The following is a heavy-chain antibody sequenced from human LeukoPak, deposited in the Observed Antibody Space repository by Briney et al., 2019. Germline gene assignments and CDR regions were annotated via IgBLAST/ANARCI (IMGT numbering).Heavy chain of an antibody. Sequence: SRDQSKNTLYLQMNSLRPEDTAVYYCAKPPGGSGDYFDYWGQGTLVTVSS. V-gene: IGHV3-30*02. CDR3: AKPPGGSGDYFDY. D-gene: IGHD3-10*01. J-gene: IGHJ4*02.